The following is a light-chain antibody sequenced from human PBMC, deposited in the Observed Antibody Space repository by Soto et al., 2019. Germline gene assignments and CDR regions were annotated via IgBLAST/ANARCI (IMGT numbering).Light chain of an antibody. V-gene: IGKV3-15*01. CDR3: QQYNDWPRT. CDR2: GAS. J-gene: IGKJ1*01. CDR1: QSVGTY. Sequence: EIVMTQSPATLSVSPGERATLSCRASQSVGTYLAWYQQKPGQAPRLLIYGASTRAAGISPRFSGGGSETEFPLTISSLQSEDFAVYYCQQYNDWPRTFGQGTKVGIK.